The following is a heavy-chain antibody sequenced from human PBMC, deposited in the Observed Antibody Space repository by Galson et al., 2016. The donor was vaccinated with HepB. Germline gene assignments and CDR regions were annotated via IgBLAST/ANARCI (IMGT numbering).Heavy chain of an antibody. CDR1: GFTLTKYY. Sequence: SVKVSCKASGFTLTKYYMHWVRQAPGQGLEWMGTINPSDGTTTYAQKFQGRVTMTRDMSTSTVYMVLSSLRSEDTAVYYCARPAGYSNRMNYYYAMDVWGQGTTVTVSS. D-gene: IGHD4-11*01. CDR3: ARPAGYSNRMNYYYAMDV. CDR2: INPSDGTT. V-gene: IGHV1-46*01. J-gene: IGHJ6*02.